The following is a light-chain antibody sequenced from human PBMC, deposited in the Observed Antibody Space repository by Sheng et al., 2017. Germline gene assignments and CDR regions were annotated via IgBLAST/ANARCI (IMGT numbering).Light chain of an antibody. CDR1: QSFSSSY. CDR2: GAS. J-gene: IGKJ4*01. V-gene: IGKV3D-20*02. CDR3: QQRSNWSLT. Sequence: EIVLTQSPGTLSLSPGERATLSCRASQSFSSSYLTWYQQKPGQAPRLLIHGASTRATDIPDRFSGSGSGTDFTLTISSLEPEDFAVYYCQQRSNWSLTFGGGTKVEIK.